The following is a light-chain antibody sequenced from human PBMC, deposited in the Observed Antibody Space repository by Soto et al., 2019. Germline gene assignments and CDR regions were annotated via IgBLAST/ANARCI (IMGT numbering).Light chain of an antibody. J-gene: IGKJ4*01. Sequence: DIVMTQAPLSLSVTPGQPASISCKSSQSLLHADGKTHLYWYLQRPGQPPHLLIYELSNRLSGVPDRFSGSGSGTDFTLKISRVEAEDVGVYYCMQSMELPLNFGGGTKVDIK. V-gene: IGKV2D-29*01. CDR2: ELS. CDR3: MQSMELPLN. CDR1: QSLLHADGKTH.